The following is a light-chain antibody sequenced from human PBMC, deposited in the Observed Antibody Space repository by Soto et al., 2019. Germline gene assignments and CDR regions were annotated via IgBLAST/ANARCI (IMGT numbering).Light chain of an antibody. CDR2: GAS. Sequence: DIQITQSPASLSASVVDRVTITCRASQSISIYLNWYQLKPGKAPNLLMYGASYLKSGVPTRFSGSGSGTDFTLTISSPQPEDFAIYYCQQTYTTPEITFGQGTRLEIK. CDR3: QQTYTTPEIT. V-gene: IGKV1-39*01. J-gene: IGKJ5*01. CDR1: QSISIY.